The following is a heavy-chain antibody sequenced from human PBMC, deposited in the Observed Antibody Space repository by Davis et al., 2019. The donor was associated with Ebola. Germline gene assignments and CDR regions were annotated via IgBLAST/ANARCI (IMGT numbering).Heavy chain of an antibody. CDR3: ARATHYYDSSGYYYEAFDI. CDR1: GYTFTSYG. J-gene: IGHJ3*02. CDR2: TSAYNGNT. D-gene: IGHD3-22*01. V-gene: IGHV1-18*01. Sequence: ASVTVSCKASGYTFTSYGISWVRQAPGQGLEWMGWTSAYNGNTNYAQKLQGRVTMTTDTSTSTAYMELRSLRSDDTAVYYCARATHYYDSSGYYYEAFDIWGQGTMVTVSS.